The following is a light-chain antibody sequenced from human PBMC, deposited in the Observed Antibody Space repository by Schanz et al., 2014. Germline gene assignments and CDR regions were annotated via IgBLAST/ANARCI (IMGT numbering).Light chain of an antibody. J-gene: IGKJ4*01. Sequence: EIVLTQSPGTLSLSPGERATLSCRASHSVANDYLAWYQQKPGQAPRLLIYGASARPTAIPGRFSGSGSGTDFTLTITSLQPEDFAVYYCQQRHAWPLTFGGGTKIDIK. CDR3: QQRHAWPLT. CDR1: HSVANDY. CDR2: GAS. V-gene: IGKV3-20*01.